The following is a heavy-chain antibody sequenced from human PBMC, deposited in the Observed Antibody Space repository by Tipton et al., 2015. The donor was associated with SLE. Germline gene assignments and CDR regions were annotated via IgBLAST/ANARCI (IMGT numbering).Heavy chain of an antibody. CDR3: ARLFKYSSSIDY. V-gene: IGHV4-34*01. J-gene: IGHJ4*02. CDR2: INHSGST. CDR1: GGSFSGYY. Sequence: TLSLTCAVYGGSFSGYYWSWIRQPPGKGLEWIGEINHSGSTNYNPSLKSRVTISVDTSKNQFSLKLSSVTAADTAVYYCARLFKYSSSIDYWGQGTLVTVSS. D-gene: IGHD6-13*01.